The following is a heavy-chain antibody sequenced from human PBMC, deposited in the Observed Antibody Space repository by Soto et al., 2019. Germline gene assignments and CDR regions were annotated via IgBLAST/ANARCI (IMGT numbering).Heavy chain of an antibody. CDR2: INPATGAA. CDR3: ARGGGVGVAGSAAFDM. V-gene: IGHV1-2*02. Sequence: QLHLVQSGAVVKKPGASVTVSCSASGYPVTAYYMHWVRQAPGRGLEWMGGINPATGAAKYTQTFPGRVTMTRDTATSTVFMERSGLTSEDPAVFYCARGGGVGVAGSAAFDMWGQGTLVTVSS. D-gene: IGHD3-3*01. J-gene: IGHJ3*02. CDR1: GYPVTAYY.